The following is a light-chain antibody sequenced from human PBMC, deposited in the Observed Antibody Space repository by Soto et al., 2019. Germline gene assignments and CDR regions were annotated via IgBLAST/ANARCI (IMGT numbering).Light chain of an antibody. CDR2: RTS. V-gene: IGKV3-15*01. Sequence: DIVLTQSPDTLSASPGERATLSCRASHSVAGNIAWYQQTPGQAPSLLIYRTSIRATGTPARFSGSGAGTEFTLTISSLQSEDFAIYSCQQYNAWPQTFGQGTKLEIK. CDR3: QQYNAWPQT. J-gene: IGKJ2*01. CDR1: HSVAGN.